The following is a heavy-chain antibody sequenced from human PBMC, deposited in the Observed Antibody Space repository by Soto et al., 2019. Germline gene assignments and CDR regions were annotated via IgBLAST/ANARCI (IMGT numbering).Heavy chain of an antibody. CDR1: GFNFSTYS. V-gene: IGHV3-21*01. CDR2: ISSSRSYI. D-gene: IGHD6-13*01. J-gene: IGHJ5*02. CDR3: ARAVAAAGTSSRFDP. Sequence: DVQLVESGGGLVKPGGSLRLSCASCGFNFSTYSVSWVRQAPEKELEWVSSISSSRSYIYYADSLKGRFTISRDNAKNSLYLQMNSLRAEDTAVYYCARAVAAAGTSSRFDPWGQGTLVTVSS.